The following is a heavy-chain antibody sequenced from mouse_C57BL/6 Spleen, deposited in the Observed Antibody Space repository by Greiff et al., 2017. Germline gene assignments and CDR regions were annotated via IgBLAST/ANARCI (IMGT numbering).Heavy chain of an antibody. CDR3: ARHRRETAQAWFAY. Sequence: EVKLMESGGDLVKPGGSLKLSCAASGFTFSSYGMSWVRQTPDKRLEWVATISSGGSYTYYPDSVKGRFTSSRDNAKNTLYLQMSSLKSEDTAMYYCARHRRETAQAWFAYWGQGTLVTVSA. CDR1: GFTFSSYG. J-gene: IGHJ3*01. D-gene: IGHD3-2*02. CDR2: ISSGGSYT. V-gene: IGHV5-6*01.